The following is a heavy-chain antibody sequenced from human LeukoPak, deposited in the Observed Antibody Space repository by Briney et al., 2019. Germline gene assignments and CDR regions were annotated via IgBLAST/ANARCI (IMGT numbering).Heavy chain of an antibody. J-gene: IGHJ4*02. V-gene: IGHV4-30-2*01. CDR2: IYHSGST. Sequence: SETLSLTCTVSGGSISSGGYYWSWIRQPPGKGLEWIGYIYHSGSTYYNPSLKSRVTISVDRSKNQFSLKLSSVTAADTAVYYCARAVGALPFFDYWGQGTLVTVSS. CDR3: ARAVGALPFFDY. D-gene: IGHD1-26*01. CDR1: GGSISSGGYY.